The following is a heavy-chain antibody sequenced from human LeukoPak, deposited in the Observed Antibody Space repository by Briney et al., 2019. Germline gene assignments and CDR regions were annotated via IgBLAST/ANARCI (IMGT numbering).Heavy chain of an antibody. D-gene: IGHD3-9*01. J-gene: IGHJ4*02. CDR1: GFSFTDYP. CDR2: IRTTAEGAKYA. CDR3: EAGKRYAFDY. V-gene: IGHV3-48*02. Sequence: PGGSLRLSCATSGFSFTDYPMNWVRQAPGKGLEWISNIRTTAEGAKYAYYADSVKGRVTTSRDDGKNTLYLHMNSLRDDDTAVYYCEAGKRYAFDYWGQGILVTVSS.